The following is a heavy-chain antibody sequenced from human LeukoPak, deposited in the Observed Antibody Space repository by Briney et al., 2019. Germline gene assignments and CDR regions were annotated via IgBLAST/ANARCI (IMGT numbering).Heavy chain of an antibody. D-gene: IGHD2-2*01. J-gene: IGHJ3*02. V-gene: IGHV3-21*01. Sequence: GGSLRLSCAASGFTFSSYAMSWVRQAPGKGLEWVSSISSSSSYIYYADSVKGRFTISRDNAKNSLYLQMNSLRAEDTAVYYCARAGGSSTSPYDAFDIWGQGTMVTVSS. CDR2: ISSSSSYI. CDR1: GFTFSSYA. CDR3: ARAGGSSTSPYDAFDI.